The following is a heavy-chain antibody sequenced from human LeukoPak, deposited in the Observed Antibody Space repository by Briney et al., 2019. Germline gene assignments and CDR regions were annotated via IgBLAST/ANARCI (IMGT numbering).Heavy chain of an antibody. D-gene: IGHD2-15*01. CDR1: GFTFSSYW. V-gene: IGHV3-74*01. CDR3: ARDQIYCSGGYCYFDY. J-gene: IGHJ4*02. Sequence: GGSLRLSCAASGFTFSSYWMHWVRHAPGKGLVWVSRINSDGSSTSYADSVKGRFTSSRDNAKNTLYLQMNGLRAEDTAVYYCARDQIYCSGGYCYFDYWGQGTLVTVSS. CDR2: INSDGSST.